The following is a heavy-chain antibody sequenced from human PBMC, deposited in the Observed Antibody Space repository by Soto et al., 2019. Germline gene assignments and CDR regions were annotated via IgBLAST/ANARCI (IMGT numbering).Heavy chain of an antibody. CDR3: ARDARGTRGFDEVDI. Sequence: ASVKVSCKASGYIFTGYHIHWVRQAPGRGLEWMGWINPNSGDTEYAQNFQGRVTMTRDTSFNLVYMEMGGLMSDDTAVYYCARDARGTRGFDEVDIWGQGTTVTVSS. D-gene: IGHD3-9*01. CDR1: GYIFTGYH. J-gene: IGHJ6*02. V-gene: IGHV1-2*02. CDR2: INPNSGDT.